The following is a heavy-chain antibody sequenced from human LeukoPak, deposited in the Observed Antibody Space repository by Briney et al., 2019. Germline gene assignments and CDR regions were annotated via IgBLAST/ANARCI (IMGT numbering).Heavy chain of an antibody. V-gene: IGHV3-9*01. CDR1: GFTFDDYA. D-gene: IGHD4-17*01. Sequence: GGSLRPSCAASGFTFDDYAMHWVRQAPGKGLEWVSGISWNSGSIGYADSVKGRFTISRDNAKNSLYLQMNSLRAEDTALYYCAKEIVPDYGYYLNYFDNWGKGTLVTASS. J-gene: IGHJ4*02. CDR2: ISWNSGSI. CDR3: AKEIVPDYGYYLNYFDN.